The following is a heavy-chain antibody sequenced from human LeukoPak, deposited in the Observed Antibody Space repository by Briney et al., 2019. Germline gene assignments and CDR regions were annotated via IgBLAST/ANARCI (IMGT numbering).Heavy chain of an antibody. V-gene: IGHV6-1*01. Sequence: SQTLSLTCAISGDSVSSNSATWNWIRQSPSRGLEWLGRTYYRSKWYNDYAVSVKSRITINPDTSKNQFSLQLDSVTPEDTAVYYCARKTLVATIFDYWGQGTLVTVSS. CDR2: TYYRSKWYN. CDR3: ARKTLVATIFDY. D-gene: IGHD5-12*01. CDR1: GDSVSSNSAT. J-gene: IGHJ4*02.